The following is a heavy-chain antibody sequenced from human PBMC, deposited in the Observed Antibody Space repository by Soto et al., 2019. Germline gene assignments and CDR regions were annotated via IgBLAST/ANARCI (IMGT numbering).Heavy chain of an antibody. CDR1: GDTVTKYG. V-gene: IGHV1-18*01. CDR2: ISFYNGHT. CDR3: ANATSIAVAGKET. Sequence: QVQLVQSGGEVKKPGASVKVSCKASGDTVTKYGLSWVRQAPGQGIEWLGWISFYNGHTNYALKFQDRITFTTDTSTSTASMELRSLTSDDTTVYYCANATSIAVAGKETWGQGTLVTVSS. D-gene: IGHD6-19*01. J-gene: IGHJ4*02.